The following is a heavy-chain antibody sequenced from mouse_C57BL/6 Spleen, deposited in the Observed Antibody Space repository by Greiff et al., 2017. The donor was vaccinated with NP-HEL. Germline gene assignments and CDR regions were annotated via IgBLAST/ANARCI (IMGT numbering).Heavy chain of an antibody. J-gene: IGHJ2*01. CDR3: ARMGGDGYPYFDY. CDR2: INYDGSST. D-gene: IGHD2-3*01. Sequence: EVKLVESEGGLVQPGSSMKLSCTASGFTFSDYYMAWVRQVPEKGLEWVANINYDGSSTYYLDSLKSRFIISRDNAKNILYLQMSSLKSEDTATYYCARMGGDGYPYFDYWGQGTTLTVSS. CDR1: GFTFSDYY. V-gene: IGHV5-16*01.